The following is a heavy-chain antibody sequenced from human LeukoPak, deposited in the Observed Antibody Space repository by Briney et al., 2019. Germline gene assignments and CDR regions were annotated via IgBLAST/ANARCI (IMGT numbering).Heavy chain of an antibody. J-gene: IGHJ4*02. CDR1: GGSINNYY. D-gene: IGHD4-17*01. V-gene: IGHV4-59*01. CDR3: ARGGDYGDLRYFDY. Sequence: SETLSLTCTVSGGSINNYYSSWIRQPPGKGLEWIGYIYYRGSNNYNPSLKSRVTFSVDTSKNQFSLKLNSVTAADTAVYYCARGGDYGDLRYFDYWGQGTLVTVSS. CDR2: IYYRGSN.